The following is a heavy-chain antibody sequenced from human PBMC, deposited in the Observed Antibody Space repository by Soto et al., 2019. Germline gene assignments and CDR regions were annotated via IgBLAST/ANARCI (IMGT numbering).Heavy chain of an antibody. CDR3: ARETRRGVV. J-gene: IGHJ6*02. CDR1: GFIVSSNS. CDR2: IYNSGTT. D-gene: IGHD3-10*01. Sequence: EVQLVESGGGLIQPGGSLRLSCAASGFIVSSNSMSWVRQAPGKGLEWVSVIYNSGTTDYADSVKGRFTISRDNSKNTLYLQMNSLRAEDTAVYYCARETRRGVVWGQGTTVTVSS. V-gene: IGHV3-53*01.